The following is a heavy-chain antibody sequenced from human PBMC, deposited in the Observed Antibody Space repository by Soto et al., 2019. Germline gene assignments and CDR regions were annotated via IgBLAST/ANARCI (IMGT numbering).Heavy chain of an antibody. J-gene: IGHJ6*02. CDR2: IYYSGST. CDR1: GGSISSVGHY. V-gene: IGHV4-31*03. D-gene: IGHD6-25*01. CDR3: ARESGGYDSSTRYGLDV. Sequence: SETLSLTCSVSGGSISSVGHYWTWIRQQPGKGLEWIGYIYYSGSTDYNPSLKSRVTISVDRSKNQFSLNLSSVTAADTAIYYCARESGGYDSSTRYGLDVWGQGATVTVSS.